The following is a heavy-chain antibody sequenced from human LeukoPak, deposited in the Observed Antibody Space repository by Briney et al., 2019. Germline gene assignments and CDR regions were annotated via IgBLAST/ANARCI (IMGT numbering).Heavy chain of an antibody. CDR2: IKQDGSEK. CDR1: GFTFSTYW. J-gene: IGHJ4*02. Sequence: PTGGSLRLSCADSGFTFSTYWMSWVRQPPGKGLEWVANIKQDGSEKYYVDSVKGRFTISRDNAKNSLYLQMNSLRAEDTAVYYCARQYYYDSSGYLDGGAAFDYWGQGTLVTVSS. CDR3: ARQYYYDSSGYLDGGAAFDY. V-gene: IGHV3-7*01. D-gene: IGHD3-22*01.